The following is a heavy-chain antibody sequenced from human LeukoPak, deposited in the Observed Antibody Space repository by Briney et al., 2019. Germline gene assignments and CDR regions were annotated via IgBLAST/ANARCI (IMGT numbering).Heavy chain of an antibody. D-gene: IGHD3-3*01. Sequence: GASVKVSCKASGYTFTSNYMYWVRQAPGQGLEWMGRINPSGGTTRYAQKFQGRVTMTRDTSTSTLYMELSSLRSEDTAVYYWTRVVGVTIFGVGAQAFDIWGQGTMVTVSS. CDR3: TRVVGVTIFGVGAQAFDI. CDR1: GYTFTSNY. J-gene: IGHJ3*02. CDR2: INPSGGTT. V-gene: IGHV1-46*03.